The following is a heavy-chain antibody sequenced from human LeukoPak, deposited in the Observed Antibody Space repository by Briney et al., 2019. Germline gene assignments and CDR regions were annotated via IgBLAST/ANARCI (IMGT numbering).Heavy chain of an antibody. Sequence: GASVEVSCKASGYTFTGYYMHWVRQAPGQGLEWMGWINPNSGGTNYAQKFQGRVTMTRDTSISTAYMELSRLRSDDTAVYYCARFGGYCSSTSCYTEHYYYYYMDVWGKGTTVTVSS. V-gene: IGHV1-2*02. J-gene: IGHJ6*03. CDR1: GYTFTGYY. CDR2: INPNSGGT. CDR3: ARFGGYCSSTSCYTEHYYYYYMDV. D-gene: IGHD2-2*02.